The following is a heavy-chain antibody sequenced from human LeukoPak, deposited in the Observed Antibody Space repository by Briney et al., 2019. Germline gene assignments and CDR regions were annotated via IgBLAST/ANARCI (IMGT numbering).Heavy chain of an antibody. CDR3: ASPPDIVVIPAAVTDYYYMDV. D-gene: IGHD2-2*01. J-gene: IGHJ6*03. CDR2: ISSSGRTR. V-gene: IGHV3-48*04. CDR1: GFTFSPYN. Sequence: GGSLRLSCAASGFTFSPYNLNWVRQAPGKGLDWVSHISSSGRTRYYAASVKGRFTISRDNAKNSLYLQMNSLRAEDTAVYYCASPPDIVVIPAAVTDYYYMDVWGKGTTVTVSS.